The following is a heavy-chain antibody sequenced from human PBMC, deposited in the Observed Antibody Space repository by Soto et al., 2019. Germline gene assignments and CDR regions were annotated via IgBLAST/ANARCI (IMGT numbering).Heavy chain of an antibody. CDR1: GFTFSGSI. CDR2: VRSKADSYAT. D-gene: IGHD5-12*01. V-gene: IGHV3-73*01. Sequence: EVHLVESGGGLVQPGGSLKVSCAASGFTFSGSIIHWVRQASGKGLEWVGRVRSKADSYATIYGESVRGRFTISRDDSENPAYLHMNSLKTEDTARYYCTRQASSGSAPEWGQGTLVTVSS. CDR3: TRQASSGSAPE. J-gene: IGHJ4*02.